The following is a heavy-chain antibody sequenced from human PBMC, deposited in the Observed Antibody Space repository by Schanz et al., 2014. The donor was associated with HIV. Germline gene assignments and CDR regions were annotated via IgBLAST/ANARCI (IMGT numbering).Heavy chain of an antibody. CDR2: INQDKSDK. CDR3: ARDPGRDEGIDY. J-gene: IGHJ4*02. CDR1: GFAFSSSW. D-gene: IGHD3-10*01. Sequence: EVQLVESGGGLVQPGKSLRLSCAASGFAFSSSWMHWVRQTPGKGLEWVAHINQDKSDKRYLYSVRGRFTISRDNYKNTVDLQMNNLRVEDTAVYYCARDPGRDEGIDYWGQGTLVTVSS. V-gene: IGHV3-7*01.